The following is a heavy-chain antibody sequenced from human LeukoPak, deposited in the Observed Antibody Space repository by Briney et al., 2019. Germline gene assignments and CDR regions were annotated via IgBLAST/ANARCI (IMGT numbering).Heavy chain of an antibody. CDR3: ATDPDSSGYYYPIFDY. Sequence: GGSLRLSCVASGVTLSNYAMSWARQAPGKGLEWVSGISSSGSGGNTYYADSVKGRFTISRDNSKNTLYLQINSLRAEDTAVYYCATDPDSSGYYYPIFDYWGQGTLVTVSS. CDR1: GVTLSNYA. J-gene: IGHJ4*02. CDR2: ISSSGSGGNT. V-gene: IGHV3-23*01. D-gene: IGHD3-22*01.